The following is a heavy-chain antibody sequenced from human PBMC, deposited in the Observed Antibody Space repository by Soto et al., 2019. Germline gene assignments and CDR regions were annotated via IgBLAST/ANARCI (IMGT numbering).Heavy chain of an antibody. V-gene: IGHV3-30*18. CDR3: AKDSRDFLGYFDY. CDR1: GFTFSSYG. D-gene: IGHD3-3*01. J-gene: IGHJ4*02. Sequence: GGSLRLSCAASGFTFSSYGMHWVRQAPGKGLEWVAVISYDGSNKYYADSVKGRFTISRDNSKNTLYLQMNSLRAEDTAVYYCAKDSRDFLGYFDYWGQGTLVTVSS. CDR2: ISYDGSNK.